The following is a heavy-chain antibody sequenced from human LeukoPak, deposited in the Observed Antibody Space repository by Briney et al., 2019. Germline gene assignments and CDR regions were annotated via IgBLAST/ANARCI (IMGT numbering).Heavy chain of an antibody. CDR2: IEASDVNT. Sequence: GGSLRLSCAASKFTFSAYAMYWVRQAPGKGLEWVSCIEASDVNTYYADSVKGRFSISRDNSKNTWYLQMNSLRAEDTAVDYCAKGSGGVWYGWFDPWGQGTRVTVSS. V-gene: IGHV3-23*01. CDR3: AKGSGGVWYGWFDP. J-gene: IGHJ5*02. CDR1: KFTFSAYA. D-gene: IGHD6-19*01.